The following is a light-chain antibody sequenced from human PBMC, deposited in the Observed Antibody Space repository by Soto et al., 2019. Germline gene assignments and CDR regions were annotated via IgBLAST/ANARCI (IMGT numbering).Light chain of an antibody. V-gene: IGLV2-14*01. J-gene: IGLJ2*01. CDR1: SSDVGGYNY. Sequence: QSALTQPASVSGSPGQSITISCTGTSSDVGGYNYVSWYQQHPGKAPKLMIYEVSNRPSGVSNRFSGSKSGNTASLTISGLQAEDEADYYCSSYTSSSTPWHVVFGGGTKLTVL. CDR2: EVS. CDR3: SSYTSSSTPWHVV.